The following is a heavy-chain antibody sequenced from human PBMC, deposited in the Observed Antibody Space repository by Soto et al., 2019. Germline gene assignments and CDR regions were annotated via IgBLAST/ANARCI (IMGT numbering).Heavy chain of an antibody. V-gene: IGHV3-21*01. Sequence: PGGSLRLSCAASGFTLSSYMMNWVRQAPGQGLEYVASISRNTGYVKYADSVKGRFTISKDNAENSLYLQMNSLRADDTAVYYCARGGFRLSDYYFGMDVWGQGTTVTVSS. CDR2: ISRNTGYV. CDR1: GFTLSSYM. J-gene: IGHJ6*02. CDR3: ARGGFRLSDYYFGMDV.